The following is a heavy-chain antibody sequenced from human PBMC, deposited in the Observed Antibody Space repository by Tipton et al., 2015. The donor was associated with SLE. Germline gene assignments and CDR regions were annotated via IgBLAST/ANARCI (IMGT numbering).Heavy chain of an antibody. D-gene: IGHD3-3*01. CDR1: GFTFSNYG. CDR2: IWYDGSNK. V-gene: IGHV3-30*18. Sequence: SLRLSCAASGFTFSNYGMHWVRQAPGKGLEWVAVIWYDGSNKYYAASVKGRFTISRDNSKNTLYLQMNSLRAEDTAVYYCAKGAYDFWSGYYTGDWYFDLWGRGTLVTVSS. CDR3: AKGAYDFWSGYYTGDWYFDL. J-gene: IGHJ2*01.